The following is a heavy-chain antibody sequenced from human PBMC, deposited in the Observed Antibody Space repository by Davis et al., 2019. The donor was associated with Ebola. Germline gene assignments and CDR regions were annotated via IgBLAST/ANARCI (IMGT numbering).Heavy chain of an antibody. CDR3: ARPWYSGTYYDAYDI. CDR2: FSYGDNT. Sequence: MPGGSLRLSCTVSGASISSRSYYWGWIRQPPGKGLEWFGSFSYGDNTHYYNPSLRSRVTISVDTSRNQFSLKLSSATAADTAVYYCARPWYSGTYYDAYDIWGQGTMVAVSS. D-gene: IGHD1-26*01. J-gene: IGHJ3*02. V-gene: IGHV4-39*01. CDR1: GASISSRSYY.